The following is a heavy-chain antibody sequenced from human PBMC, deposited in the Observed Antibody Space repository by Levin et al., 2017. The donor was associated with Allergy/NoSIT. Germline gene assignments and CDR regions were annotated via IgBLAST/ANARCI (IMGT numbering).Heavy chain of an antibody. CDR1: GGSFSGYY. D-gene: IGHD6-13*01. CDR2: INHNGST. Sequence: SQTLSLTCAVYGGSFSGYYWSWIRQPPGKGLEWIGEINHNGSTNYNPSLKSRVTISVDTSKNQFSLKLSSVTAADTAVYYCARGRRPIAALGSSPLPTNWFDPWGQGTLVTVSS. CDR3: ARGRRPIAALGSSPLPTNWFDP. V-gene: IGHV4-34*01. J-gene: IGHJ5*02.